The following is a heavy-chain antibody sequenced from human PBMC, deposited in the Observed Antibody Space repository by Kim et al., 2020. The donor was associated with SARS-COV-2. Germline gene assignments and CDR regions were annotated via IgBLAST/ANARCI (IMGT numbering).Heavy chain of an antibody. CDR1: GFTFSSYG. CDR2: IWYDGSNK. J-gene: IGHJ4*02. CDR3: AKDLGARIDGDYSGDY. V-gene: IGHV3-33*06. D-gene: IGHD4-17*01. Sequence: GGSLRLSCAASGFTFSSYGMHWVRQAPGKGLEWVAVIWYDGSNKYYADSVKGRFTISRDNSKNTLYLQMNSLRAEDTAVYYCAKDLGARIDGDYSGDYWGQGTLVTASS.